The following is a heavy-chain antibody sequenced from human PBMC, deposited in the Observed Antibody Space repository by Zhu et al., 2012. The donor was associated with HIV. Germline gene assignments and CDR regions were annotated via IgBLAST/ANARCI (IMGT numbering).Heavy chain of an antibody. J-gene: IGHJ4*02. CDR3: ARENXNQFXKDNFDY. Sequence: QVQLQESGPGLVKPSETLSLTCTVSGASISSYYWSWIRQPAGKGLEWIGRIYTSGSTDYNPSLKSRVAMSVDTSKSQFSLKLSSVTAADTAVYYCARENXNQFXKDNFDYWGQGPWSPSPQ. CDR1: GASISSYY. V-gene: IGHV4-4*07. CDR2: IYTSGST.